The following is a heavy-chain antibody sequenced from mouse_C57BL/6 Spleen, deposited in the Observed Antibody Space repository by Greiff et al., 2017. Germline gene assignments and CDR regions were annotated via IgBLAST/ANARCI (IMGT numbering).Heavy chain of an antibody. CDR2: ISDDGSN. J-gene: IGHJ2*01. CDR3: ARDEGFYFGD. CDR1: GYSITSGYY. V-gene: IGHV3-6*01. Sequence: EVQLQESGPGLVKPSQSLSLTCSVTGYSITSGYYWKSIRQFTGNKVEWMGHISDDGSNNYNPSLKNRISITRDTSKNQFFLKLNSVTTEDTATYYCARDEGFYFGDWGQGTTLTVSS.